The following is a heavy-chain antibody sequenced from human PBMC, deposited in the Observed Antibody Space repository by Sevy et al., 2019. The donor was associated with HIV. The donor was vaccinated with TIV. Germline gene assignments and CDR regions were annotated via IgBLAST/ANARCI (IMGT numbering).Heavy chain of an antibody. J-gene: IGHJ2*01. CDR1: GFMFSRSA. CDR3: AAEGRLTVTGHRYFDL. V-gene: IGHV1-58*01. D-gene: IGHD3-10*01. Sequence: ASVKVSCRASGFMFSRSAVQWVRQAPGQGLEWIGWIVVGSGNTYSAQEFQDRVTFTRDMSTNTAYMELNSLRFDDTAVYFGAAEGRLTVTGHRYFDLWGRGTLVTVSS. CDR2: IVVGSGNT.